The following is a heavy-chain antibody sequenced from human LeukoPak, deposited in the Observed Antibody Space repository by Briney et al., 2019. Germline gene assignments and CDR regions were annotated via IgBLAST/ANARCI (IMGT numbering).Heavy chain of an antibody. Sequence: PGGSLRLSCAASGLTFSSYWMSWVRQAPGKGLEWVANIKQDGSEKYYVDSVKGRFTISRDNAKNSLYLQMNSLRAEDTALCYCAKDIGSSLDHWGQGTLVTVSS. J-gene: IGHJ4*02. CDR3: AKDIGSSLDH. V-gene: IGHV3-7*03. CDR1: GLTFSSYW. D-gene: IGHD3-10*01. CDR2: IKQDGSEK.